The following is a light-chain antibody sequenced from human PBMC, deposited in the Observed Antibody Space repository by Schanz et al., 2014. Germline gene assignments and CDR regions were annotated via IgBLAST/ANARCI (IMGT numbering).Light chain of an antibody. J-gene: IGLJ3*02. CDR1: SSDIGNYNY. V-gene: IGLV2-8*01. Sequence: SALTQPPSASGSPGQSVTISCTGTSSDIGNYNYVSWYQQHPGQAPKLVIYEVTKRPSGVPDRFSGSKSGNTASLTVSGLQAEDEADYYCCSYAGSSGWVFGGGTKLTVL. CDR2: EVT. CDR3: CSYAGSSGWV.